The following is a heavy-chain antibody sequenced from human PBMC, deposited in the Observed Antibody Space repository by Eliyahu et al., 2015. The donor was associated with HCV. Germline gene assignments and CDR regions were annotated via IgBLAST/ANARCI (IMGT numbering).Heavy chain of an antibody. CDR2: TSXSHGGK. D-gene: IGHD3-16*01. J-gene: IGHJ1*01. CDR1: GTTFTGYY. V-gene: IGHV1-2*02. CDR3: STDLSASFNT. Sequence: QLVQSGAEVKKPGASVNXSCKXSGTTFTGYYIXWARQAPGQGLEWMGWTSXSHGGKKYAQTXQGRVTMAMDTSTRTAYLEVTSLRSDDTAIYFCSTDLSASFNTWGQGTLVAVSS.